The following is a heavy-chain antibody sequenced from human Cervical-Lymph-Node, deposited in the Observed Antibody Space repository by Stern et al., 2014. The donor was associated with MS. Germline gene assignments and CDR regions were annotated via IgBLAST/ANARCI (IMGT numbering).Heavy chain of an antibody. D-gene: IGHD1-1*01. CDR1: GFDFSTHS. CDR2: VSATSSYI. V-gene: IGHV3-21*01. J-gene: IGHJ6*02. Sequence: EVQLLQSGGGLVRRGGSLRLSCAASGFDFSTHSMTWVRQAPGKGLEWVSFVSATSSYIYYADSVRGRFSISRDNAKNSLYLQMNGVRDEDTAVYYCARFPGTGIYNYYAMDVWGRGTTVTVSS. CDR3: ARFPGTGIYNYYAMDV.